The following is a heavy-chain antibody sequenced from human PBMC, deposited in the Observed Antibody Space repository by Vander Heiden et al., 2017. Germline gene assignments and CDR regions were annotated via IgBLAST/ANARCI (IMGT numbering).Heavy chain of an antibody. J-gene: IGHJ4*02. CDR3: ARAFYSSSWYGDYFDY. CDR2: IWYEGSKK. Sequence: QVQLVESGGGVVQPGRSLRLSCAASGFTFSIYGMHWVRQAPGKGVEWVAGIWYEGSKKYYADTVKGRFTISRDNSKNTLYLQMNSLRAEDTAVYYCARAFYSSSWYGDYFDYWGQGTLVTVSS. D-gene: IGHD6-13*01. CDR1: GFTFSIYG. V-gene: IGHV3-33*01.